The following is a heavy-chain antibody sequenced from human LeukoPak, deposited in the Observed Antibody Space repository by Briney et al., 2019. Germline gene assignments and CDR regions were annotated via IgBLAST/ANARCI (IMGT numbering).Heavy chain of an antibody. Sequence: GGSLRLSCAASGFTFTSYAMYWVRQAPGKGLEWVASISYNSRDLHYTDSVKGRFTVSRDKRTLYLQMNSLRVEDTALYYCAKAHANPSYRKADYFDYWGQGTLVTVSS. V-gene: IGHV3-23*01. CDR2: ISYNSRDL. CDR3: AKAHANPSYRKADYFDY. D-gene: IGHD1-14*01. CDR1: GFTFTSYA. J-gene: IGHJ4*02.